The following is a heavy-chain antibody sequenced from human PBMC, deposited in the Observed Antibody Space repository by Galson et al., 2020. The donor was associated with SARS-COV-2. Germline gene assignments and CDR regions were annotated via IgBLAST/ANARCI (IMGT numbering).Heavy chain of an antibody. Sequence: TGGSLRLSCAASGFTFSTYPMHWVRQAPGKGLLWVAVITDDGSDEYYADAVKGRFTISRDNSKNTLYLEMNTLRPEDTAVYYCARDMDYYGSGGPAYGMDVWGQGTTVTVSS. CDR2: ITDDGSDE. CDR3: ARDMDYYGSGGPAYGMDV. J-gene: IGHJ6*02. D-gene: IGHD3-10*01. CDR1: GFTFSTYP. V-gene: IGHV3-30-3*01.